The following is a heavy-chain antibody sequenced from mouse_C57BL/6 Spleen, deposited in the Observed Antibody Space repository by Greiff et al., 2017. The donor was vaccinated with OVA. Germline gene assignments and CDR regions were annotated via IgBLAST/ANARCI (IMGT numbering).Heavy chain of an antibody. J-gene: IGHJ2*01. CDR2: IAPEDGDT. V-gene: IGHV14-1*01. Sequence: VQLQQSGAELVRPGASVKLSCTASGFNIKDYYMHWVKQRPEQGLEWIGRIAPEDGDTEYAPKFQGKATMTADTSSNTAYLQLSSLTSEDTAVYYCTTGHNYYGSSYGSWGQGATLTVAS. D-gene: IGHD1-1*01. CDR1: GFNIKDYY. CDR3: TTGHNYYGSSYGS.